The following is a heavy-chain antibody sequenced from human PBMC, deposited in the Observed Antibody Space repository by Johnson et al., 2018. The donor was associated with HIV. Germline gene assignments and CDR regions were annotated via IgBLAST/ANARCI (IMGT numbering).Heavy chain of an antibody. Sequence: VQLVESGGGLVQPGGSLRLSCAASGFTFSSYRMSWVRQAPGKGLEWVANIKQDGSEKYYVDSVKGRFNISSDNAKNSLYLQMNSLRAEDTALYYCARDIHVLRYSADAFDIWGQGTMVTVSS. D-gene: IGHD3-9*01. CDR3: ARDIHVLRYSADAFDI. V-gene: IGHV3-7*03. CDR1: GFTFSSYR. J-gene: IGHJ3*02. CDR2: IKQDGSEK.